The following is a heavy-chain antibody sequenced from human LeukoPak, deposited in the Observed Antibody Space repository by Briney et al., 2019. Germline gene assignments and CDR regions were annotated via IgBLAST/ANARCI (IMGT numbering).Heavy chain of an antibody. Sequence: SETLSLTCTVSGGSISSSSYYWGWIRQPPGKGLEWIGSIYYSGSTYYNPSLKSRVTISVDTSKNQFSLKLSSVTAADTAVYYCARAYVEMATIFSTFDYWGQGTLVTVSS. J-gene: IGHJ4*02. CDR1: GGSISSSSYY. CDR3: ARAYVEMATIFSTFDY. D-gene: IGHD5-24*01. CDR2: IYYSGST. V-gene: IGHV4-39*07.